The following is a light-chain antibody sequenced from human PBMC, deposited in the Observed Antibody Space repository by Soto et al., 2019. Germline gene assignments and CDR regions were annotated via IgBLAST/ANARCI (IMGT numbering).Light chain of an antibody. CDR1: RSVSSSY. J-gene: IGKJ5*01. CDR2: DAS. V-gene: IGKV3D-20*01. Sequence: EIVLTQSPATLSLSPGERATLSCGASRSVSSSYLAWYQQKPGLAPRLLIYDASSRATGIPHRFSGSGSRTDFTLTISRLEPEDFAVYYCPQYGSSPPITFGQGTRLEIK. CDR3: PQYGSSPPIT.